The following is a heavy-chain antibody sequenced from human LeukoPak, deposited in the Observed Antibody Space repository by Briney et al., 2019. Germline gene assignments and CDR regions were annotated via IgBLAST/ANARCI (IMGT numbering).Heavy chain of an antibody. CDR3: ATLVCSRGSCHPDY. V-gene: IGHV4-59*08. CDR1: GGSISSYY. CDR2: IYYSGST. D-gene: IGHD2-15*01. J-gene: IGHJ4*02. Sequence: SETLSLTCTVSGGSISSYYWTWIRQPPGKGLEWIAYIYYSGSTNYDPSLKTRDTISVDTSKNQFSLKLSSVTAADTAVYYCATLVCSRGSCHPDYWGEGALVTVSS.